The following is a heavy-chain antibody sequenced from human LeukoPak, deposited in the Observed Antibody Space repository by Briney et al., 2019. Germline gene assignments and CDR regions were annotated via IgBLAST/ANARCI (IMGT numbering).Heavy chain of an antibody. Sequence: ASVKVSCKASGYTFTGYYKHWVRQAPGQGLEWMGWINPNSGGTNYAQKFQGRVTMTRDTSISTAYMELSRLRSDDTAVYYCASSSYGQVSNVDTAMGFDYWGQGTLVTVSS. D-gene: IGHD5-18*01. CDR2: INPNSGGT. CDR3: ASSSYGQVSNVDTAMGFDY. J-gene: IGHJ4*02. CDR1: GYTFTGYY. V-gene: IGHV1-2*02.